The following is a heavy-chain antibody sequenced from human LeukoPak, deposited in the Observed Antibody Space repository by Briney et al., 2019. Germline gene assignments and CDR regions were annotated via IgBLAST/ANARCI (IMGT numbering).Heavy chain of an antibody. V-gene: IGHV4-4*07. CDR3: ARGPFDSSGYYYENWFDP. CDR2: IYTSGST. D-gene: IGHD3-22*01. J-gene: IGHJ5*02. CDR1: GDSISSYY. Sequence: SETLSLTCTVSGDSISSYYWSWIRQPAGKGLEWIGRIYTSGSTNYNPSLESRVTMSVDTSKNQFPLKLSSVTAADTAVYYCARGPFDSSGYYYENWFDPWGQGTLVTVSS.